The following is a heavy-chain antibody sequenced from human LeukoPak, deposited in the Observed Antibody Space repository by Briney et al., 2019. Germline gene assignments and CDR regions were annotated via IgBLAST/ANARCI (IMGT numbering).Heavy chain of an antibody. Sequence: GGSLRLSCAASGLIFSSYAMSWVRQAPGKGLEWVSAISGSGGSTYYADSVKGRFTISRDNSKNTLYLQMNSLRAEDTAVYYCAKNSGYDFWSGYYYFDYWGQGTLVTVSS. CDR2: ISGSGGST. CDR3: AKNSGYDFWSGYYYFDY. CDR1: GLIFSSYA. D-gene: IGHD3-3*01. J-gene: IGHJ4*02. V-gene: IGHV3-23*01.